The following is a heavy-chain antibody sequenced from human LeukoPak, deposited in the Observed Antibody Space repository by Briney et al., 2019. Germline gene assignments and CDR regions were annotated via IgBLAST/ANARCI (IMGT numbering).Heavy chain of an antibody. V-gene: IGHV3-30*18. CDR1: GFTFSSYG. Sequence: GGSLRLSCAASGFTFSSYGMHWVRQAPGKGLEWVAVISYDGSNKYYADSVKGRFTISRDNSKNTLYLQMNSLRAEDTAVYYCAKEGRYSSSWSTTDYWGQGTLVTLSS. CDR3: AKEGRYSSSWSTTDY. J-gene: IGHJ4*02. D-gene: IGHD6-13*01. CDR2: ISYDGSNK.